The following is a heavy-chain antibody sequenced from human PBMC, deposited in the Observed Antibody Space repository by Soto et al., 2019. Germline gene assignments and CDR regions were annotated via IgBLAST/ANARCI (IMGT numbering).Heavy chain of an antibody. Sequence: GGSLRLSCAASGFPFSSYSMHWVRQAPGKGLEWVAVISYDGSNKYYADSVKGRFTISRDNSKNTLYLQMNSLRAEDTAVYYCARASNYLLSGMDVWGQGTTVTVSS. D-gene: IGHD4-4*01. V-gene: IGHV3-30-3*01. CDR2: ISYDGSNK. CDR3: ARASNYLLSGMDV. CDR1: GFPFSSYS. J-gene: IGHJ6*02.